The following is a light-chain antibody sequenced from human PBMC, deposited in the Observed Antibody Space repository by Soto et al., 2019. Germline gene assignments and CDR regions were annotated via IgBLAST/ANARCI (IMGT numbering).Light chain of an antibody. Sequence: EILLTHSPVTVSLPPREIATLSFRASERIYSAYLVWYQQKPGQAPRLFIYDASNRATGIPARFSGSGSGTDFTLTISSLEPEDFAVYYCQQRSNWTWTFGQGTKVDIK. CDR2: DAS. J-gene: IGKJ1*01. CDR3: QQRSNWTWT. V-gene: IGKV3-11*01. CDR1: ERIYSAY.